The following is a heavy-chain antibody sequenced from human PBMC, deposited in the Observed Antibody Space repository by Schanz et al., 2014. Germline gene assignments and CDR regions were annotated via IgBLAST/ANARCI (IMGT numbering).Heavy chain of an antibody. Sequence: EVQLLESGGGLVQPGGSLRLSCVASGFTFFGSFAMSWVRQAPGKGLEWVSGMSGSGSTADYADSVKGRFTISRDNSRNTVYLQMSSLRAEDTAVFYCARDGAELYYFDDWGQGTLVTVSS. V-gene: IGHV3-23*01. CDR1: GFTFFGSFA. CDR3: ARDGAELYYFDD. CDR2: MSGSGSTA. J-gene: IGHJ4*02. D-gene: IGHD1-1*01.